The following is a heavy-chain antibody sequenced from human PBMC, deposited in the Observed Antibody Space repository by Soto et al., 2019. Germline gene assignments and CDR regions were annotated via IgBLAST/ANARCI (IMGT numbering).Heavy chain of an antibody. J-gene: IGHJ4*02. CDR1: GGSISSYY. CDR3: ARVTIVAGDEIKYNFDY. CDR2: IYYSGST. Sequence: PSETLSLTCTVSGGSISSYYWSWIRQPPGKGLEWIGYIYYSGSTNYNPSLKSRVTISVDTSKNQFSLKLSSVTAADTAVYYCARVTIVAGDEIKYNFDYWGQGTLVTVSS. V-gene: IGHV4-59*01. D-gene: IGHD6-19*01.